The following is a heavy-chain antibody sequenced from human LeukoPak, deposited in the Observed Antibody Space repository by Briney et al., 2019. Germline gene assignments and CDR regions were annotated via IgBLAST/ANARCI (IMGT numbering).Heavy chain of an antibody. D-gene: IGHD6-19*01. J-gene: IGHJ5*02. V-gene: IGHV1-3*01. CDR2: INVGSGNT. Sequence: GASVKVSCKASGYTFATYPMHWVRQAPGQGLEWMGWINVGSGNTQYSQKSQDRVTITRDTSASTAYMELSSLRSEDTAVYYCARYSSGWYAWGQGTLVTVSS. CDR1: GYTFATYP. CDR3: ARYSSGWYA.